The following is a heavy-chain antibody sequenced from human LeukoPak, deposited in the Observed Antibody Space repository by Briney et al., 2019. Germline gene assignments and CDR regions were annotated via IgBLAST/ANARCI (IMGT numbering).Heavy chain of an antibody. V-gene: IGHV3-15*01. CDR3: VTGGHYFGT. J-gene: IGHJ5*02. D-gene: IGHD3-10*01. CDR1: GLTFSNVW. CDR2: IKRKSDGGTP. Sequence: GGSLRLSCVASGLTFSNVWMGWVRQAPGKGLEWVGRIKRKSDGGTPDYAAPVKGRFTISRDDSINTLYLQMNSLKTDDTAVYHCVTGGHYFGTWGQGTLVTVSP.